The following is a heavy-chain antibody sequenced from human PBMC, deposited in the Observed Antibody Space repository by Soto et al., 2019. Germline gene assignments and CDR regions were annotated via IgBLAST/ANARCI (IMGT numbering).Heavy chain of an antibody. D-gene: IGHD6-19*01. CDR1: GGSISSSSYY. V-gene: IGHV4-39*01. Sequence: ASETLSLTCTVSGGSISSSSYYWGWIRQPPGKGLEWIGSIYYSGSTYYNPSLKSRVTISVDTSKNQFSLKLSSVTAADPAVYYCARHGGSGVDYWGQGTLVTVSS. J-gene: IGHJ4*02. CDR3: ARHGGSGVDY. CDR2: IYYSGST.